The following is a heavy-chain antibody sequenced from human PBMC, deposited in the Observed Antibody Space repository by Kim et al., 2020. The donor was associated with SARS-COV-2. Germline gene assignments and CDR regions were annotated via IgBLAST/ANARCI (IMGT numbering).Heavy chain of an antibody. CDR1: GYTFTSYG. CDR3: ARERYYDSSGYPYYYYGMDV. J-gene: IGHJ6*02. Sequence: ASVKVSCKASGYTFTSYGISWVRQAPGQGLEWMGWISAYNGNTNYAQKLQGRVTMTTDTSTSTAYMELRSLRSDDTAVYYCARERYYDSSGYPYYYYGMDVWGQGTTVTVSS. CDR2: ISAYNGNT. D-gene: IGHD3-22*01. V-gene: IGHV1-18*01.